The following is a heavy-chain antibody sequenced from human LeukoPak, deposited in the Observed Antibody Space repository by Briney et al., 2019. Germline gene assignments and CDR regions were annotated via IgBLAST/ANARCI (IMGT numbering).Heavy chain of an antibody. CDR2: IYNAATT. Sequence: SETLSLTCAVSGGSISNYYWTWIRQPPGKGLEWLGFIYNAATTNYNPSLKSRVTISVDTSKNQFSLRLSSVTAADTAIYYCARVTTAWYVIGYWGQGTLVTVSS. CDR3: ARVTTAWYVIGY. J-gene: IGHJ4*02. D-gene: IGHD6-13*01. V-gene: IGHV4-4*08. CDR1: GGSISNYY.